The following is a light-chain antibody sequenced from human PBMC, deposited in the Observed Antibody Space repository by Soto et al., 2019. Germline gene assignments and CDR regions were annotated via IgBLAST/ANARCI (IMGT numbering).Light chain of an antibody. CDR1: QSVSRN. J-gene: IGKJ5*01. CDR3: KQYNNWPIT. Sequence: ELVMTQSPATLSVSPGEGATLSCRASQSVSRNLAWYQQKPGQAPRLLIYDASTRATGTQARFSGSGSGTKFTLSIRSLQSEDFAVYYCKQYNNWPITFGQGTRLEIK. V-gene: IGKV3D-15*01. CDR2: DAS.